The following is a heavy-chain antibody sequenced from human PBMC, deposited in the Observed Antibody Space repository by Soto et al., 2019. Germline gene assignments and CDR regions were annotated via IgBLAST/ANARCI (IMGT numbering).Heavy chain of an antibody. D-gene: IGHD5-18*01. CDR3: ARDNGYSYGYTLDH. Sequence: SETLSLTCTVSGGSITSYYWSWIRQPPGKGLEWIGYIYFSGSANYNPSLKSRVTISVDTSKNQFSLKLSSVTAADTAVYYCARDNGYSYGYTLDHWGQGTLVTVSS. V-gene: IGHV4-59*12. J-gene: IGHJ4*02. CDR1: GGSITSYY. CDR2: IYFSGSA.